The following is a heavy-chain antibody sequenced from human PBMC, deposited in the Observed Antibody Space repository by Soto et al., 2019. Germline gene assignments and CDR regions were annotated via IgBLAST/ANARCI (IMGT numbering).Heavy chain of an antibody. CDR1: GFTFSSYA. CDR3: AREARVGSYSCFDY. D-gene: IGHD3-22*01. J-gene: IGHJ4*02. CDR2: ISYDGSNK. Sequence: QVQLVESGGGVVQPGRSLRLSCAASGFTFSSYAMHWVRQAPGKGLEWVAVISYDGSNKYYADSVKGRFTISRDNSKNTRYRQMKSLRAEDTAFYYWAREARVGSYSCFDYWGQGTLVTVPS. V-gene: IGHV3-30-3*01.